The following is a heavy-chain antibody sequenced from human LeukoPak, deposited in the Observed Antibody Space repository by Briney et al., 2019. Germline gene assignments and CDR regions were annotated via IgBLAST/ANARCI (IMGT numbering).Heavy chain of an antibody. J-gene: IGHJ4*02. D-gene: IGHD1-26*01. V-gene: IGHV1-2*02. Sequence: VASVNVSCKASGYTFTDHYIHWVRQAPGQGLAWMGWINPNSGGTKYAQKFQGRVTMTRDTSISTAYMELSKLRSDDTAVYSCARDYGFYSGLYLFDYWGQGTLVTVSS. CDR3: ARDYGFYSGLYLFDY. CDR2: INPNSGGT. CDR1: GYTFTDHY.